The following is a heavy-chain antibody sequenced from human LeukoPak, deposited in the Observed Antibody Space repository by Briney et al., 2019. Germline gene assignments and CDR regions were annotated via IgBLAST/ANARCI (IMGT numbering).Heavy chain of an antibody. V-gene: IGHV3-15*01. J-gene: IGHJ4*02. D-gene: IGHD2/OR15-2a*01. Sequence: GGSLRLSCAASGFSFMNAWMIWVRQAPGEGLEWVGRIKSNADGGTPDYAAPARGRFTISRDDLKNTLYLQMNSLKTEDTAVYYCTTFYHEYSPYWGRGTLVTVSS. CDR1: GFSFMNAW. CDR3: TTFYHEYSPY. CDR2: IKSNADGGTP.